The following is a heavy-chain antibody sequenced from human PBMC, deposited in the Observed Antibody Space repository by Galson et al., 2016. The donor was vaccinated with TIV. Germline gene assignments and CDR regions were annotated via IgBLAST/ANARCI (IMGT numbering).Heavy chain of an antibody. D-gene: IGHD3-22*01. CDR2: IIPLLGIG. CDR3: AIYDSSGYYSAEFFQQ. CDR1: GGTLSRFT. Sequence: SVKVSCKASGGTLSRFTVSWVRQAPGQGLEWMGRIIPLLGIGNHAQKFQNRVAITADRSTSAAYMELGSLKSEDTAVDYCAIYDSSGYYSAEFFQQWGQGTLLIVSS. V-gene: IGHV1-69*02. J-gene: IGHJ1*01.